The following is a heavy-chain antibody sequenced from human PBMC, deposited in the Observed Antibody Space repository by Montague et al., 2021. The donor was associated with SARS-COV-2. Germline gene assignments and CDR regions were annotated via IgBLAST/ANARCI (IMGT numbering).Heavy chain of an antibody. CDR3: ARDPWRITIFGAVTRYGMDV. J-gene: IGHJ6*02. Sequence: SETLSLTCIVSGGSVSSGSYYWSWIRQPPGKGLEWIGYIYYSGSTNYNPSLKSRVTISVDTSKNQFSLKLSSVTAADTAVYYCARDPWRITIFGAVTRYGMDVWGQGTTVTVSS. CDR1: GGSVSSGSYY. CDR2: IYYSGST. D-gene: IGHD3-3*01. V-gene: IGHV4-61*01.